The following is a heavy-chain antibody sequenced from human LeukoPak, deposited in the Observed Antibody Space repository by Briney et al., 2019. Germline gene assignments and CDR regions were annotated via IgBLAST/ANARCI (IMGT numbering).Heavy chain of an antibody. CDR1: GYTFTNNW. D-gene: IGHD6-19*01. Sequence: ASVKVSCKAFGYTFTNNWMHWVRQAPGQGPEWMGLISPTGGSTAYAQKFQGRVTLTRDMSTSTAYMELRSLRSDDTAVYYCARVIAVASDIWGQGTMVTVSS. CDR3: ARVIAVASDI. CDR2: ISPTGGST. J-gene: IGHJ3*02. V-gene: IGHV1-46*01.